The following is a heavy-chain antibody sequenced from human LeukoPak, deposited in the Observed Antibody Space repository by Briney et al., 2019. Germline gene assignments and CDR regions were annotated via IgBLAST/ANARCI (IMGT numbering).Heavy chain of an antibody. Sequence: SETLSLTCTVSGGSISSGSYHWRWIRQPAGKGPEWIGRIYAHGSTNYNPSLKSRVTISVDTSKNQFSLNLSSVTAADTAVYYCARGSAAAITSWFDPWGQGSRVTVSS. V-gene: IGHV4-61*02. D-gene: IGHD2-2*01. J-gene: IGHJ5*02. CDR1: GGSISSGSYH. CDR2: IYAHGST. CDR3: ARGSAAAITSWFDP.